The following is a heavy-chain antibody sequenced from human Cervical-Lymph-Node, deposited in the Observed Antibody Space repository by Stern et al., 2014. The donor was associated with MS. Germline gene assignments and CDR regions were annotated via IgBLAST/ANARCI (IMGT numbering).Heavy chain of an antibody. CDR2: INPSGGST. Sequence: VQLVQSGAEVKKPGASVKVSCKASGYTFTNFYIHWVRQAPGQGLEWMGIINPSGGSTSYAQKFQGRVTMTTDTSTSTAYMELRSLRSDDTAVYYCARDTGIWDWGQGTLVTVSS. CDR3: ARDTGIWD. V-gene: IGHV1-46*01. CDR1: GYTFTNFY. D-gene: IGHD3-10*01. J-gene: IGHJ4*02.